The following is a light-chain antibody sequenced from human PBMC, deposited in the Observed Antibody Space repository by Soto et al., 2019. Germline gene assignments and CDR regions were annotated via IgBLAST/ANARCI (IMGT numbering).Light chain of an antibody. CDR1: QSISSW. V-gene: IGKV1-5*01. CDR2: DAS. CDR3: QQYNSYSWT. J-gene: IGKJ1*01. Sequence: DIQMTQTPSTLSASVGDRVTITCRASQSISSWLAWYQQKPGKAPKLLIYDASSLESGVPSRFSGSGSGTEFTLTISSLQPDDFATYYCQQYNSYSWTFGQGTMA.